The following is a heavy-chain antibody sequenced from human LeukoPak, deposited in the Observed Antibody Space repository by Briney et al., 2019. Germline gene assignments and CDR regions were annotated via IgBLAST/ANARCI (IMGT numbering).Heavy chain of an antibody. J-gene: IGHJ4*02. D-gene: IGHD3-3*01. Sequence: GASVKVSCKASGYTFTSYGISWVRQAPGQGLEWMGWISAYNGNTNYAQKLQGRVTMTTDTSTSAAYMELRSLRSDDTAEYYCARDSTYYDFWSGYYTGTSDYWGQGTLVTVSS. CDR1: GYTFTSYG. V-gene: IGHV1-18*01. CDR3: ARDSTYYDFWSGYYTGTSDY. CDR2: ISAYNGNT.